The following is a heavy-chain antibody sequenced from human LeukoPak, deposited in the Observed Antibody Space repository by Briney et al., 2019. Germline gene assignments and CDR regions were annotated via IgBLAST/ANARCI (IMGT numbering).Heavy chain of an antibody. V-gene: IGHV3-48*04. Sequence: GGSLRLSCAASGFTFSSYSMNWVRQALGKGLEWVSYISSSSSTIYYADSVKGRFTISRDNAKNSLYLQMNSLRAEDTAVYYCARDQEGSEGGLDAFDIWGQGTMVTVSS. CDR3: ARDQEGSEGGLDAFDI. D-gene: IGHD1-26*01. J-gene: IGHJ3*02. CDR2: ISSSSSTI. CDR1: GFTFSSYS.